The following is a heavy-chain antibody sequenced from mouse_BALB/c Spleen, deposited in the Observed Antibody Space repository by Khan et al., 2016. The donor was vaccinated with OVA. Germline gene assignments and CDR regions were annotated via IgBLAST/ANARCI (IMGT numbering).Heavy chain of an antibody. J-gene: IGHJ3*01. V-gene: IGHV1-59*01. CDR3: ASEGGFITSVAWFAY. D-gene: IGHD1-2*01. Sequence: QVQLQQSGAELVMPGASVKMSCKASGYTFTSYWMHWVKQRPGQGLEWIGGIDPSDGYITYNQKFKDKATLTVDTSSSTAYMQLSSLTSEDTSVDSGASEGGFITSVAWFAYWGQGTLVTVSA. CDR2: IDPSDGYI. CDR1: GYTFTSYW.